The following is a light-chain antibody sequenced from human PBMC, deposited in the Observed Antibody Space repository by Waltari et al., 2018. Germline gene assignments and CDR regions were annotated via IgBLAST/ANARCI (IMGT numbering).Light chain of an antibody. CDR3: QQTSSAPFT. J-gene: IGKJ1*01. V-gene: IGKV1-39*01. Sequence: DIQMTQSPSSLSASVGDRVAITCRASQSIGGHLNWYQHKPGKAPKLLMFAVSSLHSGVPSRFRGSSSAPQFTLTIDNLQPEDFAIYYCQQTSSAPFTFGPGTRVEIK. CDR1: QSIGGH. CDR2: AVS.